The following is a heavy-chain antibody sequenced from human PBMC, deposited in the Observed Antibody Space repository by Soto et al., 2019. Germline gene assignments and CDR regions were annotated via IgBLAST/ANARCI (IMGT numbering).Heavy chain of an antibody. CDR1: GGSISSGDYY. J-gene: IGHJ4*02. CDR2: IYHSGST. Sequence: SDTLSLTCTVSGGSISSGDYYWSWIRQPPGKGLEWIGYIYHSGSTYYNPSLKSRVTISVDRSKNQFSLKLSSVTAADTAVYYCARGGVDYYDSSGYYFSPYYFDYWGQGTLVTVSS. V-gene: IGHV4-30-4*02. D-gene: IGHD3-22*01. CDR3: ARGGVDYYDSSGYYFSPYYFDY.